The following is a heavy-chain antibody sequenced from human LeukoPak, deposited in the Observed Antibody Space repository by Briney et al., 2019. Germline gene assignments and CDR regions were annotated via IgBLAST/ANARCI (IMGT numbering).Heavy chain of an antibody. CDR2: ISYDGSNK. Sequence: GGSLRLSCAASGFTFSSYAMHWVRQAPGKGLEWVAVISYDGSNKYYADSVKGRFTISRDSSKNTLYLQMNSLRAEDTAVYYCARVGYSSGWYGGYYFDYWGQGTLVTVSS. CDR1: GFTFSSYA. V-gene: IGHV3-30*04. J-gene: IGHJ4*02. D-gene: IGHD6-19*01. CDR3: ARVGYSSGWYGGYYFDY.